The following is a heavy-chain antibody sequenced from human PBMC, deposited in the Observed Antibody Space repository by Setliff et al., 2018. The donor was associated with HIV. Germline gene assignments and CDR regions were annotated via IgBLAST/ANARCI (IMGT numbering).Heavy chain of an antibody. Sequence: SETLSLTCTVSGGSISSSSYYWGWIRQPPGKGLEWIGSIYYSGSTYYNPSLKSRVTISIDTSRNQFSLKLTSVTAADTAVYYCARLMHYYDSFWVLWRENYFDSWGRGTLVTVSS. V-gene: IGHV4-39*01. J-gene: IGHJ4*01. CDR3: ARLMHYYDSFWVLWRENYFDS. CDR2: IYYSGST. D-gene: IGHD3-22*01. CDR1: GGSISSSSYY.